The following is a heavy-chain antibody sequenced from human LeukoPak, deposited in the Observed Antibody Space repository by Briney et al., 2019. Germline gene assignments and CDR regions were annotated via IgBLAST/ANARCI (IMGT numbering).Heavy chain of an antibody. V-gene: IGHV1-69*05. Sequence: SVKVSCKASGGTFSSYAISWVRQAPGQGLEWMGGIIPIFGTANYAQKFEGRVTITTDESTSAAYMELSSLRSEDTAVYYCAMMATITPYYYYYMDVRGKGTTVTVSS. CDR1: GGTFSSYA. CDR3: AMMATITPYYYYYMDV. CDR2: IIPIFGTA. J-gene: IGHJ6*03. D-gene: IGHD5-24*01.